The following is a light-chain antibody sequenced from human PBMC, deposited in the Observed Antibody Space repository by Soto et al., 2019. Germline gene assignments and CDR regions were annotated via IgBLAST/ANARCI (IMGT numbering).Light chain of an antibody. J-gene: IGKJ4*01. CDR1: QSLSFW. CDR3: QQYISYPLT. V-gene: IGKV1-5*03. Sequence: DIQMTQSPSTLSASVGDRVTITCRASQSLSFWLAWYQQKPGQAPKLLVQKASSLESGVPSRFSGSGSGTEFTLTISSLQPDDFVTYFCQQYISYPLTFGGGTKVEIK. CDR2: KAS.